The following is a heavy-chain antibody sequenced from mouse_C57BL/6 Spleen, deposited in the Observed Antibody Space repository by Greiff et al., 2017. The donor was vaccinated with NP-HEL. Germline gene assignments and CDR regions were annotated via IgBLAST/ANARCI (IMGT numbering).Heavy chain of an antibody. D-gene: IGHD2-1*01. Sequence: QVQLQQSGAELVKPGASVKISCKASGYAFSSYWMNWVKQRPGKGLEWIGQIYPGDGDTNYNGKFKGKATLTADKSSSTAYMQLSSRTSEDSAVYFCARSGGNYLYFDVWGTGTTVTVSS. CDR1: GYAFSSYW. CDR2: IYPGDGDT. V-gene: IGHV1-80*01. J-gene: IGHJ1*03. CDR3: ARSGGNYLYFDV.